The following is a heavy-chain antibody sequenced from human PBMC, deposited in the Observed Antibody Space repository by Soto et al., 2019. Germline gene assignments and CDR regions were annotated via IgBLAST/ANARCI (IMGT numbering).Heavy chain of an antibody. J-gene: IGHJ3*02. D-gene: IGHD2-2*01. V-gene: IGHV3-21*01. CDR3: ARGVVVPAAMGEDAFDI. Sequence: GGSLRLSCAATGFTFSSYSMNWVRQAPGKGLEWVSSISSSSSYIYYADSVKGRFTISRDNAKNSLYLQMNSLRAEDTAVYYCARGVVVPAAMGEDAFDIWGQGTMVTVSS. CDR2: ISSSSSYI. CDR1: GFTFSSYS.